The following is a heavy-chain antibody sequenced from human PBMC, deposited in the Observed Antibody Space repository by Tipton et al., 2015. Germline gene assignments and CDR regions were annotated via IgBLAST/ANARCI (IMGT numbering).Heavy chain of an antibody. CDR1: GGSISSSSYY. Sequence: TLSLTCTVSGGSISSSSYYWGWIRQPPGKGLEWIGSIYYSGSTYYRPSLRSRVTISVDTSKSQFSLKLRSVTAADTAVYFCARHLVRSDSFDIWGQGTMVTVSS. V-gene: IGHV4-39*01. D-gene: IGHD3-9*01. CDR2: IYYSGST. CDR3: ARHLVRSDSFDI. J-gene: IGHJ3*02.